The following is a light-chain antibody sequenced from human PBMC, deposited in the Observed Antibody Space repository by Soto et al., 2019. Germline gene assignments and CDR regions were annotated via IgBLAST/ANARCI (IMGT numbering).Light chain of an antibody. CDR2: AAS. V-gene: IGKV1D-16*01. J-gene: IGKJ4*01. Sequence: DVQMTQSPSSLSASVGDRVTITCRASQDIKTWLVWYQQKPEQAPKSLIYAASGLQAGVPSRFSGSGSGTDFTLTISSLQPEDSAIYYCQQYNSYPLTFGGGTKLEIK. CDR3: QQYNSYPLT. CDR1: QDIKTW.